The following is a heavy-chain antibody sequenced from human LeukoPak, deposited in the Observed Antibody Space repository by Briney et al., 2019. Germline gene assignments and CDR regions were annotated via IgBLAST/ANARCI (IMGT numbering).Heavy chain of an antibody. V-gene: IGHV1-69*04. D-gene: IGHD2-2*01. Sequence: SVKVSCKASGGSFSNYAFSWVRQAPGQGLEWMGRITPIVDIATYIQKFQGRVTITANKFTSTAYMELSSLTSEDTAVYYCARGLGYCSSTSCPYDYWGQGTLVTVSS. CDR2: ITPIVDIA. CDR3: ARGLGYCSSTSCPYDY. J-gene: IGHJ4*02. CDR1: GGSFSNYA.